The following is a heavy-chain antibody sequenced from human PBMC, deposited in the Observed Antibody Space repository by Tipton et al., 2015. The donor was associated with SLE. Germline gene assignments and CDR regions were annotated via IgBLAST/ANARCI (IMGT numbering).Heavy chain of an antibody. J-gene: IGHJ4*02. D-gene: IGHD3-16*01. CDR2: TYSSGTT. CDR3: LGGRRLWGVDY. CDR1: GGSISSGGYY. V-gene: IGHV4-31*03. Sequence: TLSLTCTVSGGSISSGGYYWSWIRQHPGKGLEWIGYTYSSGTTYYNPSLKSRVTISVDTSKNQFSLNLRSVTAADSAVYYCLGGRRLWGVDYWGQGTQVTVSS.